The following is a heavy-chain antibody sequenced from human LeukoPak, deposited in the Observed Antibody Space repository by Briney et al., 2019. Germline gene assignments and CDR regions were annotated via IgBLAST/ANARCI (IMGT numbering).Heavy chain of an antibody. CDR1: GGSISSGGYY. J-gene: IGHJ4*02. CDR3: ARVRSRIAARPFDY. V-gene: IGHV4-31*03. D-gene: IGHD6-6*01. CDR2: IYYSGST. Sequence: SQTLSLTCTVSGGSISSGGYYWSWIRQHPGKGLEWIGYIYYSGSTYYNPSLKSRVTISVDTSKNQFSLKLSSVTAADTAVYYCARVRSRIAARPFDYWGQGTLVTVSS.